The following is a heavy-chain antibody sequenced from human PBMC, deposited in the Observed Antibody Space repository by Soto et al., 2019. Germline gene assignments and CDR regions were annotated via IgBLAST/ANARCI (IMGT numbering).Heavy chain of an antibody. J-gene: IGHJ4*02. Sequence: GGSLRLSCAASGFTFSNYALTWVRQAPGKGLEYVSSITGSGAGTFYADSVKGRFTISRDNSKNTLYLQLNSLRAEDTATYFCARDPNGDYVGAFDSWGQGSLVTV. CDR1: GFTFSNYA. D-gene: IGHD4-17*01. CDR2: ITGSGAGT. V-gene: IGHV3-23*01. CDR3: ARDPNGDYVGAFDS.